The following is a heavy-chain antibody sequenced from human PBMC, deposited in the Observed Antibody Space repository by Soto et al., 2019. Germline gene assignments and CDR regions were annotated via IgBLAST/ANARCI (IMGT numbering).Heavy chain of an antibody. CDR1: GYTFTSYA. CDR3: ARAGLRFLEWPPDAFDI. V-gene: IGHV1-3*01. J-gene: IGHJ3*02. Sequence: VASVKVSCKASGYTFTSYAMHWVRQAPGQRLEWMGWINAGNGNTKYSQKFQGRVTITRDTSASTAYMELSSLRSEDTAVYYCARAGLRFLEWPPDAFDIWGQGTMVTVSS. CDR2: INAGNGNT. D-gene: IGHD3-3*01.